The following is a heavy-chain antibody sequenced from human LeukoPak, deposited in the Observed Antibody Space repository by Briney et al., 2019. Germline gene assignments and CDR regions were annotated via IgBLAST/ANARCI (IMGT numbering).Heavy chain of an antibody. CDR3: VKELGIVVANPLFDY. Sequence: PGRSLRLSCAASGFTFNGYAMHWVRQAPGKGLEWVSGISWNSGSIGYANSVRGRFITSRDNAKNSLYLQMNSLRVEDTAFYYCVKELGIVVANPLFDYWGRGTLVTVSS. D-gene: IGHD6-19*01. V-gene: IGHV3-9*01. CDR2: ISWNSGSI. J-gene: IGHJ4*02. CDR1: GFTFNGYA.